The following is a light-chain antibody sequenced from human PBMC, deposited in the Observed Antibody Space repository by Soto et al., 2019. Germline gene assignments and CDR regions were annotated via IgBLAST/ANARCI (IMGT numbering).Light chain of an antibody. CDR2: EVS. Sequence: DIVMTQSPLSLPVTPGAPASISCRSSQSLLHSNGYNYLDWYLQKPGQSPQLMIYEVSTRVSGVPDRFSGSGSGTDCTLEISRVETDDVSMYYCMQSTQLPPTLGQGTRLEIK. V-gene: IGKV2D-29*02. J-gene: IGKJ5*01. CDR1: QSLLHSNGYNY. CDR3: MQSTQLPPT.